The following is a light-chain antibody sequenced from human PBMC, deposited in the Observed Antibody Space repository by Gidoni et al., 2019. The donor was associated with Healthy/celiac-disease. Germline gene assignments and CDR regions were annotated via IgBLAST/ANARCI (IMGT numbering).Light chain of an antibody. J-gene: IGLJ2*01. CDR1: TLGDKY. CDR2: QDS. V-gene: IGLV3-1*01. Sequence: SYELTQPPSVSVSPGQTASITCSGDTLGDKYACWYQQKPGQSPVLVIYQDSKRPPGIPERFSGSNSGNTATLTISGTQAMDEADYYCQAWDSSVVFGGGTKLTVL. CDR3: QAWDSSVV.